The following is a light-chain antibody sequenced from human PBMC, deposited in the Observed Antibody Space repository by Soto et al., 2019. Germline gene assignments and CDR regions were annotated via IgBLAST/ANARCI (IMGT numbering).Light chain of an antibody. CDR3: QQYYSYPGYT. J-gene: IGKJ2*01. CDR1: QGISSY. Sequence: AIRMTQSPSSLSASTGDRVTITCRASQGISSYLAWYQQKPGKAPKLLIYDASTLQSGVPSRFSGSRSGTDFTLTISCLQSEDYATYYCQQYYSYPGYTFGQGTKLEIK. V-gene: IGKV1-8*01. CDR2: DAS.